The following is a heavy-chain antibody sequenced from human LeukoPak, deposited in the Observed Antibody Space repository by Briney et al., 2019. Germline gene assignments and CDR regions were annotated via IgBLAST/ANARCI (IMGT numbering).Heavy chain of an antibody. Sequence: SETLSLTCAVYGGSFSGYYWSWIRQPPGKGLEWIGEINHSGSTNYNPSLKSRVTISVDTSKNQFSLKLSSETAADTAVYYCARGRRSTDIVVVPAAAATFDPWGQGTLVTVSS. J-gene: IGHJ5*02. CDR1: GGSFSGYY. CDR2: INHSGST. V-gene: IGHV4-34*01. CDR3: ARGRRSTDIVVVPAAAATFDP. D-gene: IGHD2-2*01.